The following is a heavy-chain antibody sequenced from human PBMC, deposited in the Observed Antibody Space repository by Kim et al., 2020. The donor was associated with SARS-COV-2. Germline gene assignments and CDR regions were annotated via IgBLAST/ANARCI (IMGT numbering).Heavy chain of an antibody. J-gene: IGHJ4*02. CDR3: ARVDSGMFYQAPFDF. Sequence: ADSVKGRFTISRDNSRNTLSLQVISLRAEDTAIYYCARVDSGMFYQAPFDFWGQGILVTVSS. V-gene: IGHV3-23*01. D-gene: IGHD3-10*01.